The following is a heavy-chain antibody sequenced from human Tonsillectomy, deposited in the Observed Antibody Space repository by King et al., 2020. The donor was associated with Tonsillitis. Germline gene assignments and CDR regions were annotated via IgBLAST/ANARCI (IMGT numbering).Heavy chain of an antibody. J-gene: IGHJ4*02. CDR2: ISYDGSNK. CDR1: GFTFSSYG. CDR3: AEVGSGYYLGFDY. Sequence: VQLVESGGGVVQPGRSLRLSCAASGFTFSSYGMHWVRQAPGKGLEWVAVISYDGSNKYYADSVKGRFTISRDNSKNTLYLQMNSLRAEDTAVYYCAEVGSGYYLGFDYWGQGTLVTVSS. V-gene: IGHV3-30*18. D-gene: IGHD3-22*01.